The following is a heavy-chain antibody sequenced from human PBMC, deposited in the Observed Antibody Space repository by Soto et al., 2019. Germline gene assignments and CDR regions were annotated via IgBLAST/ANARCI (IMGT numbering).Heavy chain of an antibody. Sequence: QVQLEQSGAEVKKPGSSVKVSCKASGGTLSDHGVAWLRQAPGQGLEWMGGTIPVFNAPKYAPKFQGRLTIAAGKFTNIACMELRSLGCEDTGVDYGARGVFESGNYYAGPSAFDIWGQGTMVIVSS. CDR2: TIPVFNAP. CDR1: GGTLSDHG. V-gene: IGHV1-69*06. D-gene: IGHD3-10*01. J-gene: IGHJ3*02. CDR3: ARGVFESGNYYAGPSAFDI.